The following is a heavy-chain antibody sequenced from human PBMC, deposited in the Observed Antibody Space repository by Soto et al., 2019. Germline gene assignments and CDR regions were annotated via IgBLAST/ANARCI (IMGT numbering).Heavy chain of an antibody. CDR3: ARNSPGAGTTRSYYYGMDH. Sequence: QVQLQQSGPGLVKPSQTLSLTCAISGDSISSDSAAWNWIRQSPSRGLEWLGRTYYRSKWSNDYAVSVKGRITINPDTSNNQFSLQLNSVTPEDTGVYYCARNSPGAGTTRSYYYGMDHWGPGTTVSVSS. D-gene: IGHD6-19*01. CDR1: GDSISSDSAA. V-gene: IGHV6-1*01. CDR2: TYYRSKWSN. J-gene: IGHJ6*02.